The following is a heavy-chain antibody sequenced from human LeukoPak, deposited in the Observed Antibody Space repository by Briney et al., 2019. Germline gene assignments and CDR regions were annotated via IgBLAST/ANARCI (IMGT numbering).Heavy chain of an antibody. CDR1: GFTFSSYG. V-gene: IGHV3-30*18. CDR2: ISYDGSNK. J-gene: IGHJ6*02. D-gene: IGHD3-10*01. Sequence: GGSLRLSCAASGFTFSSYGMHWVRQAPGKGLEWVAVISYDGSNKYYADSVKGRFTISRDNSKNTLYLQMNSLRAEDMAVYYCAKDHAYYGSGSYYPPNYYYYGMDVWGQGTTVTVSS. CDR3: AKDHAYYGSGSYYPPNYYYYGMDV.